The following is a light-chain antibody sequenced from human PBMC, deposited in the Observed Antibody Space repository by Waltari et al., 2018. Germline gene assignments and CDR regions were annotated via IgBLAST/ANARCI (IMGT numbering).Light chain of an antibody. Sequence: EIVMTQSPATLSVSPGERATLSCRASQSVNNNLAWYQQKPGQAPRLLIYGASTRATGIAVRFSASGSGTEFTLTIRSLQSEDFAVYYCQQYIQWPLTFGGGSKVEIK. J-gene: IGKJ4*01. CDR3: QQYIQWPLT. CDR2: GAS. CDR1: QSVNNN. V-gene: IGKV3-15*01.